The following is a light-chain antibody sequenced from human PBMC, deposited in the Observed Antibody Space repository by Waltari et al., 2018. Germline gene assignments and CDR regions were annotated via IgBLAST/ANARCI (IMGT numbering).Light chain of an antibody. Sequence: YQQKPGQAPRLLIYGASTRATGIPDRFSGSGSGTDFSLIISRLEPEDFAVYFCQKYEALPATFGQGTKVEIK. CDR3: QKYEALPAT. CDR2: GAS. J-gene: IGKJ1*01. V-gene: IGKV3-20*01.